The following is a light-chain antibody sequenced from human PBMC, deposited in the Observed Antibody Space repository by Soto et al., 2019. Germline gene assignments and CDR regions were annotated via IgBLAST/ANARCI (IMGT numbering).Light chain of an antibody. Sequence: DIQMTQSPSSLSASVGDRVTITCRASQSISSYLNWYQQKPGKAPKLLIYAASSLQGGVPSRFSGSGSGTEFTLTISSLQPEDSAAYYCQQSYSTPHTFGEGTKLEIK. CDR3: QQSYSTPHT. J-gene: IGKJ2*01. V-gene: IGKV1-39*01. CDR2: AAS. CDR1: QSISSY.